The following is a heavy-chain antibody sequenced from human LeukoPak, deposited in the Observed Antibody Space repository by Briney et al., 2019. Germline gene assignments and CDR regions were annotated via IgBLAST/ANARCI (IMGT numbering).Heavy chain of an antibody. CDR2: INPSGGST. Sequence: ASVKVSCKASGYTFTSYYMHWVRQAPGQGLEWMGIINPSGGSTSYAQKFQGRVTMTRDTSTSTVYMELSSLRSEDTAVYYCAREAAAAGTDDWFDPWGQGTLVTVSS. V-gene: IGHV1-46*01. D-gene: IGHD6-13*01. J-gene: IGHJ5*02. CDR3: AREAAAAGTDDWFDP. CDR1: GYTFTSYY.